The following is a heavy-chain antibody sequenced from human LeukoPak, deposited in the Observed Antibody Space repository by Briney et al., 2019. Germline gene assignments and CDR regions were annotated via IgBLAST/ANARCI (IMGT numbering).Heavy chain of an antibody. J-gene: IGHJ4*02. CDR3: TTFGYNAYFDY. CDR1: GFTFSNAW. V-gene: IGHV3-15*01. D-gene: IGHD5-24*01. CDR2: IKSKTDGGTT. Sequence: GGSLRLSCAASGFTFSNAWMSWVRQAPGKGLEWVGRIKSKTDGGTTDYTAPVKGRFTISRDDSGNTLYLQMNSLQTEDTAVYYCTTFGYNAYFDYWGQGTLVTVSS.